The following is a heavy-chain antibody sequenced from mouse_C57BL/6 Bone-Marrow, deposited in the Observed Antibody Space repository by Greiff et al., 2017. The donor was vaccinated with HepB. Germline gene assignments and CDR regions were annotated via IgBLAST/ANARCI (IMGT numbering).Heavy chain of an antibody. J-gene: IGHJ4*01. Sequence: EVQLQHSGPELVKPGASVKISCKASGYSFTGYYMNWVKQSPEKSLEWIGEINPSTGGTTYNQKFKAKATLTVDKSSSTAYMQLKSLTSEDSAVYFCARFTTVVATDYAMDYWGQGTSVTVSS. CDR1: GYSFTGYY. D-gene: IGHD1-1*01. CDR2: INPSTGGT. V-gene: IGHV1-42*01. CDR3: ARFTTVVATDYAMDY.